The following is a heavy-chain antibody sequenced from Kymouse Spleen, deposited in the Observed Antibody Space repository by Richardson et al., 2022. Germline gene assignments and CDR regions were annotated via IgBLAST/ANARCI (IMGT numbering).Heavy chain of an antibody. CDR1: GFTFSSYD. Sequence: EVQLVESGGGLVQPGGSLRLSCAASGFTFSSYDMHWVRQATGKGLEWVSAIGTAGDTYYPGSVKGRFTISRENAKNSLYLQMNSLRAGDTAVYYCARVKPTMVRGVIIPHYYYYGMDVWGQGTTVTVSS. CDR3: ARVKPTMVRGVIIPHYYYYGMDV. J-gene: IGHJ6*02. V-gene: IGHV3-13*01. D-gene: IGHD3-10*01. CDR2: IGTAGDT.